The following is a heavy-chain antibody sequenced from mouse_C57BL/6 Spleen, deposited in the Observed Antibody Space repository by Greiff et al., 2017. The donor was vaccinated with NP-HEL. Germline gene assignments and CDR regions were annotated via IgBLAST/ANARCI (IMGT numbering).Heavy chain of an antibody. Sequence: EVKLEESGGGLVQPGGSLKLSCAASGFTFSDYYMYWVRQTPEKRLEWVAYISNGGGSTYYPDTVKGRFTISRDNAKNTLYLQMSRLKSEDTAMYYCARQRPNYGSSLDYWGQGTTLTVSS. CDR3: ARQRPNYGSSLDY. J-gene: IGHJ2*01. CDR1: GFTFSDYY. D-gene: IGHD1-1*01. CDR2: ISNGGGST. V-gene: IGHV5-12*01.